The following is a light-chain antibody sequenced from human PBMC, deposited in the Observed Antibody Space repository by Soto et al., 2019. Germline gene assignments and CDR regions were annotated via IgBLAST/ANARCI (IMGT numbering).Light chain of an antibody. CDR1: SSNIGAGCH. J-gene: IGLJ1*01. Sequence: QSVLTQPPSVSGAPGQRVTMSCTGSSSNIGAGCHVHWYQQLPGTAPKLLIYTNRYRPSGVPDRFSGSRSGTSASLAITGLQAEDEADYYCQSYDSSLGYVFGTGTKVTVL. V-gene: IGLV1-40*01. CDR3: QSYDSSLGYV. CDR2: TNR.